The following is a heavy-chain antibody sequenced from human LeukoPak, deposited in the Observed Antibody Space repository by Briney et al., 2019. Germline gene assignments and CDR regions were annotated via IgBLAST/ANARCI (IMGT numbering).Heavy chain of an antibody. J-gene: IGHJ4*02. CDR3: AKGYGPYFPFDY. CDR1: GFTFSGYA. D-gene: IGHD2/OR15-2a*01. Sequence: GGSLRLSCAASGFTFSGYAMSWVRQPPGNGLEWVSSISGSGGSTYYADSVKGRFTVSRDNSKNTLYLQMNSLRAEDTAVYYCAKGYGPYFPFDYWGQGTLVTVSS. V-gene: IGHV3-23*01. CDR2: ISGSGGST.